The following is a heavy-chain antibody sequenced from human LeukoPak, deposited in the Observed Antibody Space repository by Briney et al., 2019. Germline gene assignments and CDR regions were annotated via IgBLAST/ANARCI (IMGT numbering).Heavy chain of an antibody. Sequence: SVKASCKASGGTFSSYAISWVRQAPGQGLEWMGGIIPIFGTANYAQKFQGRVTITTDESTSTAYMELSSLRSEDTAVYYCVSRHYYDSSGEIDYWGQGTLVTVSS. CDR1: GGTFSSYA. CDR2: IIPIFGTA. J-gene: IGHJ4*02. CDR3: VSRHYYDSSGEIDY. V-gene: IGHV1-69*05. D-gene: IGHD3-22*01.